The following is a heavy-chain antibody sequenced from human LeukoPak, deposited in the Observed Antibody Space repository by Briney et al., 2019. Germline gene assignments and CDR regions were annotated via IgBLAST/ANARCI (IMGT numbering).Heavy chain of an antibody. CDR2: IYYSGST. CDR3: ARDSGYGNNWFDP. Sequence: PSETLSLTCTVSGGSISSYYWSWIRQPPGKGLEWIGYIYYSGSTNYNPSLKSRVTISVDTSKNQFSLKLSSVTAADTAVYYCARDSGYGNNWFDPWGQGTLVTVSS. J-gene: IGHJ5*02. CDR1: GGSISSYY. V-gene: IGHV4-59*01. D-gene: IGHD5-12*01.